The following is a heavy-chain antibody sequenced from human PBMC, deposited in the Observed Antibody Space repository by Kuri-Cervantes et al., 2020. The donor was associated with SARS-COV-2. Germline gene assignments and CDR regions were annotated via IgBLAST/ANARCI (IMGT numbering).Heavy chain of an antibody. CDR2: IKSKTDGGTT. Sequence: GGSLRLSCAASGFTFSNAWMSWVRQAPGKGLEWVGRIKSKTDGGTTDYAAPVKGRFTISRDDSKNTLYLQMNSLKTEDTAVYYCTNPYCSSTSCYYDYWGQGTLVTVSS. V-gene: IGHV3-15*01. CDR3: TNPYCSSTSCYYDY. J-gene: IGHJ4*02. D-gene: IGHD2-2*01. CDR1: GFTFSNAW.